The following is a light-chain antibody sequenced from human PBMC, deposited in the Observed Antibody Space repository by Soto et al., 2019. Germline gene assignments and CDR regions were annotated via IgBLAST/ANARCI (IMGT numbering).Light chain of an antibody. J-gene: IGKJ1*01. CDR3: QQCGNSPPWT. CDR1: QSVTSNY. V-gene: IGKV3-20*01. CDR2: GIS. Sequence: EVVMTQSPATLSVSPGERATLSCRASQSVTSNYLAWYQQKPGQAPRLLIYGISSRATGVPDRFSGSGSGTDFTLTISRLEPEDFAVYYCQQCGNSPPWTFGQGTKVDIK.